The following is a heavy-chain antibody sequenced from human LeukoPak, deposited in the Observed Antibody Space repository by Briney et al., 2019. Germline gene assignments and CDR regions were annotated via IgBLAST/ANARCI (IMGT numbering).Heavy chain of an antibody. Sequence: SETLSLTCAVSGGSISSGGYSWSWIRQPPGKGLEWIGYIYYSGSTYYNPSLKSRVTISVDTSKNQFSLKLSSVTAADTAVYYCARSTIFGSGRGVEFDHWGQGTLVTVSS. CDR1: GGSISSGGYS. J-gene: IGHJ4*02. V-gene: IGHV4-30-4*07. CDR3: ARSTIFGSGRGVEFDH. D-gene: IGHD3-3*01. CDR2: IYYSGST.